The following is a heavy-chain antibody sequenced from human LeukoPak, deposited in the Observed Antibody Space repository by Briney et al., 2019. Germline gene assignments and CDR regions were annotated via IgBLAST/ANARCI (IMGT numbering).Heavy chain of an antibody. CDR2: IYYSGST. CDR1: GGSISRYY. Sequence: KASETLSVTCTVSGGSISRYYWSWIRQPAGKGLEWIAYIYYSGSTSYNPSLKSRVTISLDTSKNQFSLKLNSVTAADTAVYYCARLGSASWFFDLGGRGSLVTVSS. J-gene: IGHJ2*01. D-gene: IGHD3-10*01. CDR3: ARLGSASWFFDL. V-gene: IGHV4-59*01.